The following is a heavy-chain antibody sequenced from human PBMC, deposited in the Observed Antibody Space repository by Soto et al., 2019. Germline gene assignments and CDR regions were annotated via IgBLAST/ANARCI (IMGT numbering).Heavy chain of an antibody. J-gene: IGHJ6*03. CDR3: ATSGPVYDILTGYYVGSYYYYMDV. CDR2: INPSGGST. CDR1: GYTFTSYY. V-gene: IGHV1-46*03. D-gene: IGHD3-9*01. Sequence: GASVKVSCKASGYTFTSYYMHWVRQAPGQGLEWMGIINPSGGSTSYAQKFQGRVTMTRDTSTSTVYMELSSLRSEDTAVYYCATSGPVYDILTGYYVGSYYYYMDVWGKGTTVTVSS.